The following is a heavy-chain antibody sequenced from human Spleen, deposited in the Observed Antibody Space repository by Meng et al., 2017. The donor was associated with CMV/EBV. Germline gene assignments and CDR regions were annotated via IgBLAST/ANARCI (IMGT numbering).Heavy chain of an antibody. CDR1: GFSLNTIGLG. D-gene: IGHD3-22*01. Sequence: SGPTLVKPTQTLTLTCTFSGFSLNTIGLGVGWIRQPPGKALEWLAFIYWNDDKRYSPSLKNRLTISKDTSNNQVVLTMANMDPVDTATYSCAHTPYDPSGYSPAFHIWGQGTMVTVSS. J-gene: IGHJ3*02. CDR2: IYWNDDK. V-gene: IGHV2-5*01. CDR3: AHTPYDPSGYSPAFHI.